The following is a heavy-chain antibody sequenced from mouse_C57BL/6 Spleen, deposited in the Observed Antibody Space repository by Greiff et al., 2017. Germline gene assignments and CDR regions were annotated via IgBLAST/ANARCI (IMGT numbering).Heavy chain of an antibody. CDR2: IRSKSSNYAT. CDR1: GFTFNTYA. J-gene: IGHJ4*01. D-gene: IGHD2-5*01. CDR3: VRDPSYYSNYGGDYYAMDY. Sequence: GGGLVQPKGSLKLSCAASGFTFNTYAMHWVRQAPGKGLEWVARIRSKSSNYATYYADSVKDRFTISRDDSQSMLYLQMNNLKTEDTAMYYCVRDPSYYSNYGGDYYAMDYWGQGTSVTVSS. V-gene: IGHV10-3*01.